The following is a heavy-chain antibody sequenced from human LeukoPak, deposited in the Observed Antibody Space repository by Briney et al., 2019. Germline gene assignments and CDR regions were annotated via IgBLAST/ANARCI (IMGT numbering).Heavy chain of an antibody. CDR3: ARGYCSSTGCHDYYFDY. Sequence: GGSLRLSCAASGFTFSSDWMHWVRQAPGKGLVWVSRINSDGSSTSYADSVKGRFTLSRDNAKNTLYLQINSLRAEDTAVYYCARGYCSSTGCHDYYFDYWGQGTLVTVSS. D-gene: IGHD2-2*01. V-gene: IGHV3-74*01. CDR2: INSDGSST. CDR1: GFTFSSDW. J-gene: IGHJ4*02.